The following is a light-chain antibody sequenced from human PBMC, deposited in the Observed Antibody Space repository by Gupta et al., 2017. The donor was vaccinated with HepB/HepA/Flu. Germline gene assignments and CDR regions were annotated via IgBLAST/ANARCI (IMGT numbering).Light chain of an antibody. CDR2: GAS. V-gene: IGKV3-15*01. J-gene: IGKJ1*01. CDR1: QSVSSN. CDR3: QQYNNWPPWT. Sequence: EIVITQPPATLSVSPGERATLSCRASQSVSSNLAWYQQKPGQAPRLLIYGASSRATGIPARFSGSGSETEFTLTISSLQSEDFAVYYCQQYNNWPPWTFGQGTKVEIK.